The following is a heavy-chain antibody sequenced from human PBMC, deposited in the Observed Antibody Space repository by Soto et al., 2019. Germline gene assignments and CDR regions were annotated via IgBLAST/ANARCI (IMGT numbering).Heavy chain of an antibody. CDR3: ARGGIVVVPAARRVDP. J-gene: IGHJ5*02. V-gene: IGHV4-34*01. Sequence: QVQLQQWGAGLLKPSETLSLTCAVYGGSFSGYYWRWIRQPPGKGLEWIGEINHSGSTNYNPSLKSRVTISVDTSKNQFSLKLSSVTAADTAVYYCARGGIVVVPAARRVDPWVKGTLGTVSS. CDR1: GGSFSGYY. D-gene: IGHD2-2*01. CDR2: INHSGST.